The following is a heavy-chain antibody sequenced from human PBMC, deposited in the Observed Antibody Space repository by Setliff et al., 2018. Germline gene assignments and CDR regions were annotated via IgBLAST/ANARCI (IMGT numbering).Heavy chain of an antibody. CDR3: ARVRFTPYCMDV. V-gene: IGHV4-4*07. D-gene: IGHD2-15*01. CDR1: GGSMGSYY. J-gene: IGHJ6*03. CDR2: VYTTGST. Sequence: SETLSLTCTVSGGSMGSYYWTWIRQSAGKGLEWIGRVYTTGSTAFNPSLNSRVTMSLDKSKNQFSLKLYSVTAADTAVYFCARVRFTPYCMDVWGKGTTVTVSS.